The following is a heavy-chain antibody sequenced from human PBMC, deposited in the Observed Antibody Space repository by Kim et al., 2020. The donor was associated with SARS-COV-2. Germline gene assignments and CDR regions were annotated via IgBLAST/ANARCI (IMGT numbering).Heavy chain of an antibody. Sequence: ADSVKGRFTISRDNAKNTLYLQMNSLRAEDTAVYYCARAPYSSSSDPVDYWGQGSLVIVSS. J-gene: IGHJ4*02. D-gene: IGHD6-13*01. V-gene: IGHV3-33*01. CDR3: ARAPYSSSSDPVDY.